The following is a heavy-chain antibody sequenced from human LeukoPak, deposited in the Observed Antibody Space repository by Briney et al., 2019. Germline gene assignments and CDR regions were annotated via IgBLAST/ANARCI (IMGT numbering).Heavy chain of an antibody. Sequence: ASVTVSCKASGYTFTNYYMHWVRQAPGQGLEWPGIINLSGGSTHYPQKFQDRVTMTRDTSTSTVYMELSSLRSEDTAVYYCARDLDYGEKSEDYWGQGTLVTVSS. V-gene: IGHV1-46*01. CDR1: GYTFTNYY. J-gene: IGHJ4*02. CDR3: ARDLDYGEKSEDY. D-gene: IGHD4/OR15-4a*01. CDR2: INLSGGST.